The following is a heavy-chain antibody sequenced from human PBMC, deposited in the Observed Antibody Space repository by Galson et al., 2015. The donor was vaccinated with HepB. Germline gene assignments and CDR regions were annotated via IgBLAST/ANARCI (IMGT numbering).Heavy chain of an antibody. CDR3: ARESGSYHGAVDY. D-gene: IGHD1-26*01. J-gene: IGHJ4*02. CDR2: INSDGSST. Sequence: SLRLSCAASGFTFSSYWMHWVRQAPGKGLVWVSRINSDGSSTSYADSVKGRFTISRDNAKNTLYLQMNSLRAEDTAVYYCARESGSYHGAVDYWGQGTLVTVSS. V-gene: IGHV3-74*01. CDR1: GFTFSSYW.